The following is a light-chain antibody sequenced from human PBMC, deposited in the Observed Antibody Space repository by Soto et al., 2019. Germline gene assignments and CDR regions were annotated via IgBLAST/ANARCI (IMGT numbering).Light chain of an antibody. CDR3: CSYAGSNNYV. J-gene: IGLJ1*01. Sequence: QSALTHPPSASWSPGQSVTISCTGTSSDVGGYKYVSWFQQHPGKAPKLMSCEVSKRPSGVPDRFSGSRSGNTDSLTVSGLQAEDEADYYCCSYAGSNNYVFGTGTKVTVL. V-gene: IGLV2-8*01. CDR1: SSDVGGYKY. CDR2: EVS.